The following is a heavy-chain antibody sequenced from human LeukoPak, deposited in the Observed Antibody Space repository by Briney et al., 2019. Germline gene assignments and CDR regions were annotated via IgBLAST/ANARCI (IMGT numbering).Heavy chain of an antibody. D-gene: IGHD3-22*01. CDR2: IRYDGSNK. CDR3: AKDAYYYDSSGPSAGFDY. Sequence: GGSLRLSCAASGFTFSSYGMHWVRQAPGKGLEWVAFIRYDGSNKYYADSVKGRFTISRDNSKNTLYLQMNSLRAEDTAVYYCAKDAYYYDSSGPSAGFDYWGQGTLVTVSS. V-gene: IGHV3-30*02. CDR1: GFTFSSYG. J-gene: IGHJ4*02.